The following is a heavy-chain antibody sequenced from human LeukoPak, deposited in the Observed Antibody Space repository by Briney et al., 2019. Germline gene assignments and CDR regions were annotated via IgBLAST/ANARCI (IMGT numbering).Heavy chain of an antibody. Sequence: PGGSLRLSCAASGFIFSNYGMHWVRHSPDKGLEWVTFIRFDGSTQYYADSVKGRFTISRDNSKATLYLQMSSLRLEDTGVYYCAKEGGDGSPFDYWGQGILVTVSS. CDR2: IRFDGSTQ. D-gene: IGHD5-24*01. CDR1: GFIFSNYG. V-gene: IGHV3-30*02. CDR3: AKEGGDGSPFDY. J-gene: IGHJ4*02.